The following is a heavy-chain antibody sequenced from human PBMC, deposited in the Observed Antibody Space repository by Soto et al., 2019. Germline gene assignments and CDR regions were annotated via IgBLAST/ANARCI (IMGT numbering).Heavy chain of an antibody. CDR1: GDSVSSNSAA. CDR2: TYYRSKWYN. V-gene: IGHV6-1*01. CDR3: ARTAQITIFGVVIIADWFDP. D-gene: IGHD3-3*01. Sequence: SPTLSLTCAISGDSVSSNSAAWNWIRQSPSRGLEWLGRTYYRSKWYNDYAVSVKSRITINPDTSKNQFSLKLSSVTAADTAVYYCARTAQITIFGVVIIADWFDPWGQGTLVTVSS. J-gene: IGHJ5*02.